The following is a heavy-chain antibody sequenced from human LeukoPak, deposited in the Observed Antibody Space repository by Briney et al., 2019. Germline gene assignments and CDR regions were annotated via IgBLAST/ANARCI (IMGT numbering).Heavy chain of an antibody. CDR2: IYYSGIT. CDR1: GGSISSGFYY. J-gene: IGHJ5*01. CDR3: TRQPNSCTPGVFVTVKDCWFDS. D-gene: IGHD3-10*01. V-gene: IGHV4-39*01. Sequence: SETLSLTCTVSGGSISSGFYYWAWIRQPPGKGLEWIGSIYYSGITYYNPSFKSPVTISIDTAKNQFSLKLSSVNAADTAVYYCTRQPNSCTPGVFVTVKDCWFDSWVQGTLVTVSS.